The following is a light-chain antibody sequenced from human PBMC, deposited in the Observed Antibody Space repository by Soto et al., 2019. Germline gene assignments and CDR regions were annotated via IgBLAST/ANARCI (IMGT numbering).Light chain of an antibody. Sequence: QSALTQPPSASGSPGQSVTISCIGASSDIGGYNYVSWYQQYPGKAPKLMISEVSNRPSGVPDRFSGSKSGNTASMTVSGLQAEDEADCECRSYAGNNYLVFGGGTKRTVL. J-gene: IGLJ2*01. CDR2: EVS. CDR3: RSYAGNNYLV. CDR1: SSDIGGYNY. V-gene: IGLV2-8*01.